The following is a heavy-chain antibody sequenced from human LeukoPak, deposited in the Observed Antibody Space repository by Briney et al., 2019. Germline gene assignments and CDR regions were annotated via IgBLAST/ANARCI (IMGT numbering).Heavy chain of an antibody. D-gene: IGHD5-24*01. V-gene: IGHV3-21*04. Sequence: GGSLRLSCAASGFTFSSYSMNWVRQAPGKGLEWVSSISTSSIYIYYADSLKGRFTISRDNSKNTLYLQMDSLRAEDTAVYYCARARDGYNWKERGAFDIWGQGTMVTVSS. J-gene: IGHJ3*02. CDR2: ISTSSIYI. CDR1: GFTFSSYS. CDR3: ARARDGYNWKERGAFDI.